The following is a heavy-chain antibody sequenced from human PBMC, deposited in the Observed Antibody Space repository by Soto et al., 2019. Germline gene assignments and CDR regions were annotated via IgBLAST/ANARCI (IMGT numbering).Heavy chain of an antibody. CDR3: AKDKSVVVAALYYFDY. CDR1: GFTFSSYG. V-gene: IGHV3-30*18. D-gene: IGHD2-15*01. J-gene: IGHJ4*02. CDR2: ISYDGSNK. Sequence: PGGSLRLSCSASGFTFSSYGMHWVRQAPGKGLEWVAVISYDGSNKYYADSVKGRFTISRDNSKNTLYLQMNSLRAEDTAVYYCAKDKSVVVAALYYFDYWGQGTLVTVSS.